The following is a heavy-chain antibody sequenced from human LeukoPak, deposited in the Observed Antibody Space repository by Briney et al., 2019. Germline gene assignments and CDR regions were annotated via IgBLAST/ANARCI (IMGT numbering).Heavy chain of an antibody. J-gene: IGHJ4*02. D-gene: IGHD3-22*01. CDR2: ISSSGSTI. CDR1: GFTFSDYY. V-gene: IGHV3-11*01. CDR3: ARAGDYYDSSSYYSGGYYFDY. Sequence: PGGSLRLSCAASGFTFSDYYMSWIRQAPGKGLEWVSYISSSGSTIYYADSVKGRFTISRDNAKSSLYLQMNSLRAEDTAVYYCARAGDYYDSSSYYSGGYYFDYWGQGTLVTVSS.